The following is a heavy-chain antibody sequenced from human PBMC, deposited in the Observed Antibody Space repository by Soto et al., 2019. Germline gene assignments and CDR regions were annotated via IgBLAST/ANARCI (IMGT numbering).Heavy chain of an antibody. J-gene: IGHJ4*02. CDR2: INPSGGST. D-gene: IGHD3-10*01. Sequence: ASVKVSCKASGYTFTSYYMHWVRQAPGQGLEWMGIINPSGGSTSYAQKFQGRVTMTRDTSTSTVYMELSSLRSEDTAVYYCARFDYYGSGSYYNPGDYWGQGTLVTVSS. CDR3: ARFDYYGSGSYYNPGDY. CDR1: GYTFTSYY. V-gene: IGHV1-46*01.